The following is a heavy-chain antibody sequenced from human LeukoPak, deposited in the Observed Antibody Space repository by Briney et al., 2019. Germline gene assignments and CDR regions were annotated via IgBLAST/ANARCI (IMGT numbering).Heavy chain of an antibody. D-gene: IGHD6-13*01. CDR1: GFIFDDYA. J-gene: IGHJ4*02. CDR2: INWNSSYI. V-gene: IGHV3-9*01. CDR3: AKDTTATGTRNFGY. Sequence: GRSLRLSCAASGFIFDDYAMRWVRQVPGKGLQWVSGINWNSSYIGLADFVKGRVTISRDNAKNSLYLNMNSLRAEDTALYYCAKDTTATGTRNFGYWGQGTLVTVSS.